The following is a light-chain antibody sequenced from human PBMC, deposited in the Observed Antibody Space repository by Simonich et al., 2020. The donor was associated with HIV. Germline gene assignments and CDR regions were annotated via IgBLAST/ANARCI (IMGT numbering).Light chain of an antibody. CDR1: QSVSSN. CDR2: DAS. J-gene: IGKJ1*01. CDR3: QQYDTWWT. V-gene: IGKV3-15*01. Sequence: EMVMTQSPATLSLSPGERATLSCRASQSVSSNLAWYQQKPGQAPTLLIYDASTRATGIPARFSGSGSGTEFTLTINRMQSEDFAVYYCQQYDTWWTFGQGTKVEIK.